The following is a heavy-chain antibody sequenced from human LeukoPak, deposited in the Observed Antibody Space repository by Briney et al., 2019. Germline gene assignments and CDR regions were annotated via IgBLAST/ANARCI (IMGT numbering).Heavy chain of an antibody. Sequence: SETLSLTCTVSGGSISSSSYYWGWIRQPPGKGLEWIGSIYYSGSTYYNPSLKSRVTISVDTSKNQFSLKLSSVTAADTAVYYCARHPVVVAATVDILLFDPWGQGTLVTVSS. D-gene: IGHD2-15*01. J-gene: IGHJ5*02. V-gene: IGHV4-39*01. CDR2: IYYSGST. CDR3: ARHPVVVAATVDILLFDP. CDR1: GGSISSSSYY.